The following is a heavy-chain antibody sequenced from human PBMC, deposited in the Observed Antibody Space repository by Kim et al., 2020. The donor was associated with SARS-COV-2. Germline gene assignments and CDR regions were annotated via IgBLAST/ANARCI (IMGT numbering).Heavy chain of an antibody. V-gene: IGHV3-7*01. CDR2: IKQDGSEK. Sequence: GGSLRLSCAASGFTFSSYWMSWVRQAPGKGLEWVANIKQDGSEKYYVDSVKGRFTISRDNAKNSLYLQMNSLRAEDTAVYYCARAGPQWLRLFFDYWGQGTLVTVSS. CDR3: ARAGPQWLRLFFDY. CDR1: GFTFSSYW. D-gene: IGHD5-12*01. J-gene: IGHJ4*02.